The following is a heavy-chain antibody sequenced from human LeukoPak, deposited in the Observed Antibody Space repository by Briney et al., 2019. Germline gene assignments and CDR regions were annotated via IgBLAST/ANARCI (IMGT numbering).Heavy chain of an antibody. Sequence: AGTLTLSCLASGFIFSSYGMSWVRQAGGRGLEWVSTISASGGSTYYVGSVKGRLAIYRDNSKNTLYLQMNSLRVEDTAVYYCAKGTERYSKNFDYWGQGILVSVSS. D-gene: IGHD3-9*01. J-gene: IGHJ4*02. CDR1: GFIFSSYG. V-gene: IGHV3-23*01. CDR3: AKGTERYSKNFDY. CDR2: ISASGGST.